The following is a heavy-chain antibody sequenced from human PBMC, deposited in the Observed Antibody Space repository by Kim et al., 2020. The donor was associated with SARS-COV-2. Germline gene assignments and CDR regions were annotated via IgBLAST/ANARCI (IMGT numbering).Heavy chain of an antibody. CDR3: ARDPNYYGSGSYIY. D-gene: IGHD3-10*01. V-gene: IGHV3-11*04. Sequence: ADSGKGGFTITRDNAKNSLYLQMNSLRAEDAAVYYCARDPNYYGSGSYIYWGQGTLVTVSS. J-gene: IGHJ4*02.